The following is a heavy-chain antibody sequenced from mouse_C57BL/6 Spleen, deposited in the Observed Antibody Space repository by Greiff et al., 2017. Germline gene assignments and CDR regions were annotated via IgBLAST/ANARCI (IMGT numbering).Heavy chain of an antibody. CDR2: INPGSGGT. V-gene: IGHV1-54*01. CDR3: SRRDSSGFYAMDY. J-gene: IGHJ4*01. D-gene: IGHD3-2*02. Sequence: QVQLKESGAELVRPGTSVKVSCKASGYAFTNYLIEWVKQRPGQGLEWIGVINPGSGGTNYNEKFKGKATLTADKSSSTAYMQLSSLTSEDSAVYFCSRRDSSGFYAMDYWGPGTSVTVSS. CDR1: GYAFTNYL.